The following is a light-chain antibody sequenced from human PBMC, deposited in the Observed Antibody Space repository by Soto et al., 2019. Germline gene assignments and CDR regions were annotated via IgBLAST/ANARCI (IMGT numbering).Light chain of an antibody. CDR1: QSVSSY. J-gene: IGKJ1*01. CDR2: DAS. Sequence: NEVTNSPATLSLSQGERAPLSCRASQSVSSYLAWYQQKPGQAPRLLIYDASNRATGIPARFSGSGSGTDFTLTISRLEPEDFAVYYCQQRSNWTFGQGTKVDI. V-gene: IGKV3-11*01. CDR3: QQRSNWT.